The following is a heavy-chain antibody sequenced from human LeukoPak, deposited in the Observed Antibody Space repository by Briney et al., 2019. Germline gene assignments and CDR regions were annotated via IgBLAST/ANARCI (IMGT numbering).Heavy chain of an antibody. CDR1: GGTFSSYA. CDR3: ARDSRQEGIAVAGGDAFDI. V-gene: IGHV1-69*05. D-gene: IGHD6-19*01. J-gene: IGHJ3*02. Sequence: SVKVSCKASGGTFSSYAISWVRQAPGQGLEWMGGIIPIFGTANYAQKFQGRVTITTDESTSTAYMELSSLGSEDTAVYYCARDSRQEGIAVAGGDAFDIWGQGTMVTVSS. CDR2: IIPIFGTA.